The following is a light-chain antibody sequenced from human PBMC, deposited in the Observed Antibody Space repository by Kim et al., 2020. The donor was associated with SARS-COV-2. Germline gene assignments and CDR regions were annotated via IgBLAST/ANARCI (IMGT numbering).Light chain of an antibody. Sequence: GKTVTISCTRSSGRIASNYVQWYQQRPGSPPSTVIYEDDQRPSGVPDRFSGSIDRSSNSASLTISGLKTEDEADYYCQSYDSSSQVFGRGTQLTVL. CDR2: EDD. CDR1: SGRIASNY. J-gene: IGLJ3*02. V-gene: IGLV6-57*01. CDR3: QSYDSSSQV.